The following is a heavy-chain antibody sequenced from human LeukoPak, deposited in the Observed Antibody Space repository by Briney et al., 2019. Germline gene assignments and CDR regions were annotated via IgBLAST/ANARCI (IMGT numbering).Heavy chain of an antibody. CDR3: ARVCGSLVDWFDP. J-gene: IGHJ5*02. CDR2: IYHSGST. D-gene: IGHD1-26*01. Sequence: SETLSLTCAVSGGSISSTNWWSWVRQPPGKGLEWIGEIYHSGSTNYNPSLKSRVTISVDTSKNQFSLKLSSVTAADTAVYYCARVCGSLVDWFDPWGQGTLVTVSS. CDR1: GGSISSTNW. V-gene: IGHV4-4*02.